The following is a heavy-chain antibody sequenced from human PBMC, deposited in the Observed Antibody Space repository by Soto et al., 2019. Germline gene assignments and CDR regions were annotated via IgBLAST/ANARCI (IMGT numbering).Heavy chain of an antibody. D-gene: IGHD3-22*01. CDR3: ARETYYDSSGSGRGDAFDI. Sequence: PSETLSLTCTVSGGSIGGYYGSWIRQPAGKGLEWIGRIYTSGSTNYNPSLKSRVTMSVDTSKNQFSLKLSSVTAADTAVYYCARETYYDSSGSGRGDAFDIWGQGTMVTVSS. V-gene: IGHV4-4*07. J-gene: IGHJ3*02. CDR2: IYTSGST. CDR1: GGSIGGYY.